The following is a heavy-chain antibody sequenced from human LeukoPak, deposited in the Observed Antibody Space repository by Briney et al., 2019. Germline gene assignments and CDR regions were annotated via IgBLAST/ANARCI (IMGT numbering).Heavy chain of an antibody. D-gene: IGHD2-2*01. CDR1: VGTFSSYA. J-gene: IGHJ6*04. V-gene: IGHV1-69*01. CDR2: IIPILGTA. Sequence: SVKVSCKASVGTFSSYAISWVRQAPGQGLEWMGGIIPILGTANYAQKFQGRVTITADESTSTAYMELSSLRSEDTAVYYCARREVVVVPAAPPDYYGMDVWGKGTTVTVSS. CDR3: ARREVVVVPAAPPDYYGMDV.